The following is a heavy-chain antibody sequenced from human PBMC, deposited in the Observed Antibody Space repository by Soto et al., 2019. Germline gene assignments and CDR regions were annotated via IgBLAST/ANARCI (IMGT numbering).Heavy chain of an antibody. CDR1: GFTFSTYA. D-gene: IGHD6-13*01. J-gene: IGHJ4*02. CDR3: AKEGSNSWSGDY. Sequence: GGSLRLSCAASGFTFSTYAMSWVRQAPGKGLEWVSAINSGGSTYYADSVKGRFTISRNNSKNTVYLQMNSLRAEDTAVYYCAKEGSNSWSGDYWGQGTVVTVSS. V-gene: IGHV3-23*01. CDR2: INSGGST.